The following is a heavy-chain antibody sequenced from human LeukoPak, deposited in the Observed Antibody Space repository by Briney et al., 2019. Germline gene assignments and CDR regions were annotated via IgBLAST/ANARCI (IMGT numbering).Heavy chain of an antibody. D-gene: IGHD5-18*01. V-gene: IGHV3-74*01. Sequence: GGSLRLSCAASGFTFATYWMHWVRQAPGKGLVWVSHINSDGSITSYADSVKGRFTISRDNAKNTLYLQMNSLRAEDTAVYYCARDAVDTANAVWGQGTTVTVSS. CDR1: GFTFATYW. CDR3: ARDAVDTANAV. J-gene: IGHJ6*02. CDR2: INSDGSIT.